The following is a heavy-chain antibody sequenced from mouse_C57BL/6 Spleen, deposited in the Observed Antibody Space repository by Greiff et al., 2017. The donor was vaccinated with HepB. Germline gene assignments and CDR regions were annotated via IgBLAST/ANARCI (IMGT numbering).Heavy chain of an antibody. J-gene: IGHJ2*01. D-gene: IGHD1-1*01. V-gene: IGHV1-64*01. CDR1: GYTFTSYW. CDR2: IHPNSGST. Sequence: QVQLKQPGAELVKPGASVKLSCKASGYTFTSYWMHWVKQRPGQGLEWIGMIHPNSGSTNYNEKFKSKATLTVDKSSSTAYMQLSSLTSEDSAVYYCARPYYGSSYDYFDYWGQGTTLTVSS. CDR3: ARPYYGSSYDYFDY.